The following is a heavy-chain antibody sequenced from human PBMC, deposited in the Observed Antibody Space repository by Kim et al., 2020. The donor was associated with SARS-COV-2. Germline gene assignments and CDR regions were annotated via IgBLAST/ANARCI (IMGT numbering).Heavy chain of an antibody. D-gene: IGHD2-15*01. V-gene: IGHV3-74*01. J-gene: IGHJ4*02. CDR2: INRDGRST. Sequence: GGSLRLSCAASGFTFSSDWMHWVRQAPGKGLVWVSRINRDGRSTSYADSLKGRFTISRDNARNTLYLQMNSLRAEDTAVYYCARDLSGGIYWGQGTLVT. CDR3: ARDLSGGIY. CDR1: GFTFSSDW.